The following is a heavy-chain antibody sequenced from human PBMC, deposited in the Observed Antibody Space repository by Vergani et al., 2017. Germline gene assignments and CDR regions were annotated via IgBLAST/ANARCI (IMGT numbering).Heavy chain of an antibody. J-gene: IGHJ4*02. CDR1: GFTFNNAW. V-gene: IGHV3-15*01. D-gene: IGHD3-9*01. Sequence: EVQLVESGGGLVKPGGSLRLSCAASGFTFNNAWMSWVRQAPGKGLEWVGRIKSKSDGGTTDYAAPEKGRFTISREDSKITLYLQMNSLKTEDTAVYYCTTELYYDILTGYQYYFDYWGQGTLVTVSS. CDR2: IKSKSDGGTT. CDR3: TTELYYDILTGYQYYFDY.